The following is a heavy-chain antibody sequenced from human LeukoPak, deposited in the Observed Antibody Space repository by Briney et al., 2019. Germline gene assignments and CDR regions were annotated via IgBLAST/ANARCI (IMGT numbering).Heavy chain of an antibody. CDR2: IYYSGST. J-gene: IGHJ4*02. Sequence: SETLSLTCTVSGGSISRSSYYWGWLRQPPGKGLEWIGSIYYSGSTYYNPSLKSRVTISVDTSKNQFSLKLSSVTAADTAVYYCARLAGGSLDYRGKGTLVTVSS. V-gene: IGHV4-39*01. CDR1: GGSISRSSYY. CDR3: ARLAGGSLDY. D-gene: IGHD1-26*01.